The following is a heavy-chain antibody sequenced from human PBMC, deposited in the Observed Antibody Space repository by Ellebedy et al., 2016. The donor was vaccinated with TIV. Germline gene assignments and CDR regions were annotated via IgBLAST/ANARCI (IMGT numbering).Heavy chain of an antibody. CDR1: GFTVSSNY. CDR2: IYSSGIT. J-gene: IGHJ3*02. CDR3: ARVEYGLAFHI. V-gene: IGHV3-66*01. D-gene: IGHD1-1*01. Sequence: GESLKISCAASGFTVSSNYMSWVRQAPGKGLEWVSVIYSSGITYYADSVKGRFTISRDNSRDNSKNTVYLQMNSLRAEDTAVYYCARVEYGLAFHIWGQGTMVTVSS.